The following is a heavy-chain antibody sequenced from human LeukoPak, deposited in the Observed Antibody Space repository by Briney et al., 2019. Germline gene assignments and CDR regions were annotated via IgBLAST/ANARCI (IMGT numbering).Heavy chain of an antibody. J-gene: IGHJ4*02. Sequence: SETLSLTCAVYGGSFSGYYWSWIRQPPGKGLEWIGEINHSGSTNYNPSLKSRVTISVDTSKNQFSLKLSSVTAADTAVYYCARHGRRRLVVRGVYYFDYWGQGTLVTVSS. D-gene: IGHD3-10*01. CDR2: INHSGST. CDR3: ARHGRRRLVVRGVYYFDY. V-gene: IGHV4-34*01. CDR1: GGSFSGYY.